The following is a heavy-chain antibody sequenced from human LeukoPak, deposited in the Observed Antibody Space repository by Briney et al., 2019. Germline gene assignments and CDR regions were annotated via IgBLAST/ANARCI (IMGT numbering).Heavy chain of an antibody. J-gene: IGHJ5*02. CDR3: AARVRIVVAFDP. CDR1: GGSFSGYY. CDR2: INHSGST. Sequence: SETLSLTCAVYGGSFSGYYWSWIRQPPGKGLEWIGEINHSGSTNYNPSLKSRVTISVDTSKNQFSLKLSSVTAADTAVYYCAARVRIVVAFDPWGQGTLVTVSS. D-gene: IGHD2-15*01. V-gene: IGHV4-34*01.